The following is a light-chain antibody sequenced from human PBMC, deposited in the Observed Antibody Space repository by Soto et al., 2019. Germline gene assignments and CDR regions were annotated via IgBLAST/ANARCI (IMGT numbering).Light chain of an antibody. CDR2: GVS. Sequence: EVVLTQSPGTLSLSPGERVTLSCRASQSVSSTYLAWYQQKPGQAPRLLIYGVSSRATGIPDRFSGSGSGTDFTLTISRLEPEDFAVYYCQQYGSSPWTFGQGTKVELK. V-gene: IGKV3-20*01. CDR1: QSVSSTY. J-gene: IGKJ1*01. CDR3: QQYGSSPWT.